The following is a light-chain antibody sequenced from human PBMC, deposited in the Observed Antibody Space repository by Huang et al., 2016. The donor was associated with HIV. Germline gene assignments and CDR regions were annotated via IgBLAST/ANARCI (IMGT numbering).Light chain of an antibody. V-gene: IGKV1-5*03. Sequence: DIQVTQSPSTLSAFVGDRVTITCRTSQRFSPCLAWYQQKPGEAPSLLISKASNLESGVPSRFSGNGAGTEFTLTISGLQPDDLATYYCQQQWTFGKGTKVQIK. CDR3: QQQWT. J-gene: IGKJ1*01. CDR2: KAS. CDR1: QRFSPC.